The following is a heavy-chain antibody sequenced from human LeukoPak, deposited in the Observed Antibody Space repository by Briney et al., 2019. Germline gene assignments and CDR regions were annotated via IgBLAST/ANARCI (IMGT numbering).Heavy chain of an antibody. Sequence: SETLSLTCTVSGGSINSYYWSWIRQPPGKGLEWIGYIYYSGSTNYNPSLKSRVTISVDTSKNQFSLKLSSVTAADTAVYYCARVTGYMTEDYFDYWGQGTLITVSS. CDR1: GGSINSYY. CDR2: IYYSGST. V-gene: IGHV4-59*01. J-gene: IGHJ4*02. CDR3: ARVTGYMTEDYFDY. D-gene: IGHD6-13*01.